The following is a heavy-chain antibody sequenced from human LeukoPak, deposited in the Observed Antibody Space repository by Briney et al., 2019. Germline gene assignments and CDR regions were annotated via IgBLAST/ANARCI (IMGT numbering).Heavy chain of an antibody. J-gene: IGHJ4*02. CDR1: GYSFTNYW. V-gene: IGHV5-51*01. CDR3: ARGHMVRGVIHYFDY. Sequence: GESLKISCKGSGYSFTNYWIGWVRQMPGKGLEWMGIIYPGDSDTRYRRSFEGQVIISADKSISTAYLQWSSLKASDTDMYYCARGHMVRGVIHYFDYWGQGTLVTVSS. CDR2: IYPGDSDT. D-gene: IGHD3-10*01.